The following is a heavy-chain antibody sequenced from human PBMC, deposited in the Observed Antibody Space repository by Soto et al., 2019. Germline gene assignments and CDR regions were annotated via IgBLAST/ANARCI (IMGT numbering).Heavy chain of an antibody. CDR2: ISSSSSTI. CDR1: GFTFSSYS. Sequence: PGGSLRLSCAASGFTFSSYSMNWVRQAPGKGLEWVSYISSSSSTIYYADSVKGRFTISRDNSKNTLYLQMNSLRAEDTAVYYCAKDRDGYPLSSWGQGTLVTVSS. CDR3: AKDRDGYPLSS. D-gene: IGHD5-12*01. V-gene: IGHV3-48*01. J-gene: IGHJ5*02.